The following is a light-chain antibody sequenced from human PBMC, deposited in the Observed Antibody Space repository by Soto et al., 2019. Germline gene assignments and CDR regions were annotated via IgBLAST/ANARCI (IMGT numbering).Light chain of an antibody. Sequence: QSALTQPASVSGSPGQSITISCTGSSSKVGGFNFVSWAQHHPGKAPKLIIYDVSNRPSGVSNRFSGSKSGNTASLTISGLQAEDEADYYCSSYTTNSMHLFGGGTKLTVL. CDR2: DVS. J-gene: IGLJ2*01. CDR1: SSKVGGFNF. V-gene: IGLV2-14*03. CDR3: SSYTTNSMHL.